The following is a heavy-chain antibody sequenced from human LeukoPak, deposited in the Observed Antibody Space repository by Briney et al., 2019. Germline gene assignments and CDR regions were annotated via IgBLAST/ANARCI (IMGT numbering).Heavy chain of an antibody. CDR2: ISGNGDSR. Sequence: GGSLRLSCAASGFTFTSYAMSWVRQAPGKGLEWVSSISGNGDSRDYADSVKGRFTISRDNSKSTLYLEMNSLRAEDTAVYYCAKNPLVAGTIYFDSWGQGTLLTVSS. CDR3: AKNPLVAGTIYFDS. D-gene: IGHD6-19*01. J-gene: IGHJ4*02. CDR1: GFTFTSYA. V-gene: IGHV3-23*01.